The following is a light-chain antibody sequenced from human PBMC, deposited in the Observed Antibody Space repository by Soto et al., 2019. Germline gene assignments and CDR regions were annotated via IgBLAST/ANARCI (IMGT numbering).Light chain of an antibody. CDR3: QKYNSAPWT. J-gene: IGKJ1*01. CDR1: QAISIY. Sequence: DIQMTQSPSSLSASVGDRVTTICRPSQAISIYLAWYQQKPGKVPKLLIYAASTLQSGVPSRFSGSGSGTDFTLTISSLQPEDVATYYCQKYNSAPWTFGQGTKVEIK. CDR2: AAS. V-gene: IGKV1-27*01.